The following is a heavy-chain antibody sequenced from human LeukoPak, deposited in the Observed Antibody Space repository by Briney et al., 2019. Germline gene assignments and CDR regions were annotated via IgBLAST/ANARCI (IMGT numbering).Heavy chain of an antibody. CDR3: ATANCGGDCFAFDI. CDR2: ISPSGST. Sequence: SETLSLTCTVSGGSIRSYSWSWIRQPAGKGLEWIGRISPSGSTNHNPSLTSRVNMSVDTSQNQFSLKLSSVTAADTAVYYCATANCGGDCFAFDIWGQGTMVSVSS. D-gene: IGHD2-21*01. V-gene: IGHV4-4*07. J-gene: IGHJ3*02. CDR1: GGSIRSYS.